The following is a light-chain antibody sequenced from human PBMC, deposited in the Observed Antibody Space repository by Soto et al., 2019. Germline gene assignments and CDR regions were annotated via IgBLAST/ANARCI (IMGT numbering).Light chain of an antibody. CDR3: PQYDSSPRT. J-gene: IGKJ1*01. Sequence: EIVLTQSPGTLSLSPGERATLSCRASQSVGTNYLAWFQQKPGQAPRLLIYATSTRATGIPDRFSGSGSGTDFTLNITRLETEDFAVYYCPQYDSSPRTFGQGTRVEIK. V-gene: IGKV3-20*01. CDR2: ATS. CDR1: QSVGTNY.